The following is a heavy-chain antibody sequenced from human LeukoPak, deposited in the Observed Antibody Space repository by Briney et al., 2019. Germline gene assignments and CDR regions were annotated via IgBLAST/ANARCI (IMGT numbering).Heavy chain of an antibody. J-gene: IGHJ4*02. CDR1: GFTVSSNY. CDR3: ARDRITMTTP. Sequence: GGSLRLSCAASGFTVSSNYMIWVRQAPGKGLEWVSLIYSGGSTYYADSVKGRFTISRDNSKNMLYLQMNSLRAEDTALYYCARDRITMTTPWGQGTLVTVSS. D-gene: IGHD3-22*01. V-gene: IGHV3-66*01. CDR2: IYSGGST.